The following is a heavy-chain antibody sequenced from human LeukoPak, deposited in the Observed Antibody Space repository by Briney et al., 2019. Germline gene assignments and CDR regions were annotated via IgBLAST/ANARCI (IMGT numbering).Heavy chain of an antibody. Sequence: PSETLSLTCAAYGGSFSGYYWSWIRQPPGKGLEWIGGIYTSGGTNYNPSLKSRVTISVDTSKNQFSLKLSSVTAADTAVYYCATRVAMVDYWGQGTLVTVPS. V-gene: IGHV4-59*10. D-gene: IGHD5-12*01. CDR1: GGSFSGYY. CDR3: ATRVAMVDY. J-gene: IGHJ4*02. CDR2: IYTSGGT.